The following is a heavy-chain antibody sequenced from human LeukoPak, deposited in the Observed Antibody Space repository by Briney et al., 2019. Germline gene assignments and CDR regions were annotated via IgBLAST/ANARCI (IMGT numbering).Heavy chain of an antibody. J-gene: IGHJ6*03. Sequence: GGSLRLSCAASGFTVSSNYMSWDRQAPGKGLEWVSVIYSGGSTYYADSVKGRFTISRDNSKNTLYLQMNSLRAEDTAVYYCARRPYYYMDVWGKGTTVTVSS. CDR2: IYSGGST. CDR3: ARRPYYYMDV. CDR1: GFTVSSNY. V-gene: IGHV3-66*02.